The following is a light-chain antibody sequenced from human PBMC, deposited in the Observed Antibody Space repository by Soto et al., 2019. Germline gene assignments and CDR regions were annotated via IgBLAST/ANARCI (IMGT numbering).Light chain of an antibody. J-gene: IGKJ2*01. CDR3: QQYNNWPTMST. CDR1: QTVYSNY. V-gene: IGKV3-20*01. CDR2: GAS. Sequence: EIVLTQSPGTLSLSPGERVTLSCGASQTVYSNYLAWYQQKPGQAPRLLIYGASTRATGIPDRFSGSGSGTDFTLTISRLEPDDSAVYYCQQYNNWPTMSTFGQGTKLEMK.